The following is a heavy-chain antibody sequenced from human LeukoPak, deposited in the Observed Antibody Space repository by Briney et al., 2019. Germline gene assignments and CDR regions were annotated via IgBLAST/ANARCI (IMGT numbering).Heavy chain of an antibody. CDR1: GGSISSYY. V-gene: IGHV4-59*01. CDR2: IYYSGST. Sequence: PSQTLSLTCTVSGGSISSYYWSWIRQPPGKGLEWIGYIYYSGSTNYNPSLKSRGTISVDTSKNQFSLKLSSVTAADTAVYYCARVPYSSSWAYYYYMDVWGKGTTVTVSS. J-gene: IGHJ6*03. D-gene: IGHD6-13*01. CDR3: ARVPYSSSWAYYYYMDV.